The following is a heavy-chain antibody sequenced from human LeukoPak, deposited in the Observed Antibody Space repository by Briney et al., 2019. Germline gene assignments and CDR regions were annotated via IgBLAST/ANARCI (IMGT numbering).Heavy chain of an antibody. Sequence: ASETLSLTCTVSGGSISSYYWSWIRQPPGKGLEWIGYIYYSGSTNYNPSLKSRVTISVDTSKNQFSLKLSSVTAADTAVYYCARVWSSGYSLDYWGQGTLVTVSS. D-gene: IGHD3-22*01. J-gene: IGHJ4*02. CDR2: IYYSGST. CDR3: ARVWSSGYSLDY. CDR1: GGSISSYY. V-gene: IGHV4-59*01.